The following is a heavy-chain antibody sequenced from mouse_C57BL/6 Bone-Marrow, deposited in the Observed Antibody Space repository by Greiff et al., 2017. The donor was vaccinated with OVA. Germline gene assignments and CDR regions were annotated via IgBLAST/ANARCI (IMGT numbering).Heavy chain of an antibody. CDR2: INPNNGGT. CDR3: ARASMVTTRVMDY. D-gene: IGHD2-2*01. Sequence: EVQLQQSGPELVKPGASVKISCKASGYTFTDYYMNWVKQSHGKSLEWIGDINPNNGGTSYNQKFKGKATLTVDKSSSTAYMELRSLTSEDSAVYYWARASMVTTRVMDYWGQGTSVTVSS. J-gene: IGHJ4*01. V-gene: IGHV1-26*01. CDR1: GYTFTDYY.